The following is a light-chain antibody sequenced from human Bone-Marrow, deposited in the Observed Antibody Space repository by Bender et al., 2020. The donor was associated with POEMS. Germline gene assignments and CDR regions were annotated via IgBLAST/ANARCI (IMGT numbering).Light chain of an antibody. CDR2: NNS. CDR1: SSKFGSYP. V-gene: IGLV1-44*01. CDR3: ATWDDSLNGWV. Sequence: QSVLTQPPSASGTPGQRVTISCSGSSSKFGSYPVNWYQQLPGAAPKLVIFNNSQRPSGVPDRFSGSNSGTSASLAISGLLSDEEAEVSWATWDDSLNGWVFGGGTKLTVL. J-gene: IGLJ3*02.